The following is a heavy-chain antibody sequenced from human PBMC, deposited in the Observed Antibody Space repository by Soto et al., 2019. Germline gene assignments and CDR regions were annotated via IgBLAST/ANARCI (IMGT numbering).Heavy chain of an antibody. Sequence: EVQLVESGGGLVQPGGSLRLSCAATGFTFRSYWMNWVRQAPGKGLEWVANIKEDGSEKYYVDSVKGRFTISRDNAKNSRYLQMNSLRAEDTAVYYCARMGSGTYYYYYATDVWGQGTTVTVSS. CDR2: IKEDGSEK. V-gene: IGHV3-7*01. D-gene: IGHD1-26*01. CDR1: GFTFRSYW. J-gene: IGHJ6*02. CDR3: ARMGSGTYYYYYATDV.